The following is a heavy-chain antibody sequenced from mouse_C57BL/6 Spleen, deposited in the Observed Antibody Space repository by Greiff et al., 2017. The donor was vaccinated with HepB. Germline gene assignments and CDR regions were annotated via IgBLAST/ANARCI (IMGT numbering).Heavy chain of an antibody. CDR1: GFTFTDYY. Sequence: EVKLVESGGGLVQPGGSLSLSCAASGFTFTDYYMSWVRQPPGKALEWLGFIRNKANGYTTEYSASVKGRFTISRDNSQSILYLQMNALRAEDSATYYCVRYNWAYAMDYWGQGTSVTVSS. D-gene: IGHD4-1*01. CDR2: IRNKANGYTT. V-gene: IGHV7-3*01. CDR3: VRYNWAYAMDY. J-gene: IGHJ4*01.